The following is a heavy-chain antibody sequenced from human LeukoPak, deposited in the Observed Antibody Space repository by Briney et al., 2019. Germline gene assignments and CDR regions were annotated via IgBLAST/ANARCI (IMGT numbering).Heavy chain of an antibody. Sequence: PGGSLRLSCAASGFTFSSYAMSWVRQAPGKGLEWVSGISGSGGSTYYADSVKGRFTISRDNSKNTLYLQMNSLRAEDTAVYYCAKDRIVIVGGTGGPALRWKNAFDIWGQGTVVTVSS. CDR3: AKDRIVIVGGTGGPALRWKNAFDI. D-gene: IGHD2/OR15-2a*01. V-gene: IGHV3-23*01. J-gene: IGHJ3*02. CDR1: GFTFSSYA. CDR2: ISGSGGST.